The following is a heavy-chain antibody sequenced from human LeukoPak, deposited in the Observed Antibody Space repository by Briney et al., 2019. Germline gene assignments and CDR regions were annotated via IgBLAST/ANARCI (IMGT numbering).Heavy chain of an antibody. D-gene: IGHD5-24*01. CDR1: GGSISSYH. CDR2: IYTSGRT. CDR3: ARLTEMATTLDY. V-gene: IGHV4-4*09. J-gene: IGHJ4*02. Sequence: SETLSLTCTVSGGSISSYHWSWIRQPPGKGLEWIGYIYTSGRTNYNPSLKSRVTISVDTSKNQFSLKLSSVTAADTAVYYCARLTEMATTLDYWGQGTLVTVSS.